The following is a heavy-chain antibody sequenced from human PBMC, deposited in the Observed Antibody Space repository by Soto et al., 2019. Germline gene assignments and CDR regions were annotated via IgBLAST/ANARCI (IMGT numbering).Heavy chain of an antibody. J-gene: IGHJ5*02. CDR3: ARDVVHEKGDTAGDWFDP. CDR2: ISSRGTAI. CDR1: GFIFSDYY. Sequence: QVQLVESGGGLVKPGGSLRLSCAASGFIFSDYYMSWIRQAPGKGLEWVSYISSRGTAISYADSVKGRFTISRDNAKHSLNLQMNNLRADDTAVYYCARDVVHEKGDTAGDWFDPWGQGTLVTVSS. D-gene: IGHD2-21*02. V-gene: IGHV3-11*01.